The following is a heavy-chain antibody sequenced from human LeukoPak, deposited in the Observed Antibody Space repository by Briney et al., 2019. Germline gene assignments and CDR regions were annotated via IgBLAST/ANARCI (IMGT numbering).Heavy chain of an antibody. V-gene: IGHV4-34*01. CDR2: INHSGST. CDR1: GGSFSGYY. Sequence: PSETLSLTCAVYGGSFSGYYWSWIRQPPGKGLEWIGEINHSGSTNYNPSLESRDTISVDTSKNQFSLKLSSVTAADTAVYYCARRSIDCSSTSCYSGFDPWGQGTLVTVSS. D-gene: IGHD2-2*01. CDR3: ARRSIDCSSTSCYSGFDP. J-gene: IGHJ5*02.